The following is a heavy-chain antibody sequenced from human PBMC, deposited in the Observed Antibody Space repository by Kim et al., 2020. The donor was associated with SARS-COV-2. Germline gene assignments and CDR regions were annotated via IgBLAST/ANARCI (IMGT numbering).Heavy chain of an antibody. CDR2: IIPIFGTA. J-gene: IGHJ4*02. V-gene: IGHV1-69*13. Sequence: SVKVSCKASGGTFSSYAISWVRQAPGQWLEWMGGIIPIFGTANYAQKFQGRVTITADESTSTAYMELSSLRSEDTAVYYCASPALADYDSSGYYPNFDYWGQGTLVTVSS. D-gene: IGHD3-22*01. CDR3: ASPALADYDSSGYYPNFDY. CDR1: GGTFSSYA.